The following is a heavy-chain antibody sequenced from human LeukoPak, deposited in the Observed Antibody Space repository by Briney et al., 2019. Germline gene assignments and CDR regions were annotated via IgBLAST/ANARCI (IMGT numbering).Heavy chain of an antibody. CDR3: ARGGNRRVAVAGNDY. V-gene: IGHV4-34*01. D-gene: IGHD6-19*01. CDR2: INHSGST. CDR1: GFTFSSYS. Sequence: GSLRLSCAASGFTFSSYSMNWVRQPPGKGLEWMGEINHSGSTNYNPSLKSRVTISVDTSKNQFSLKLSSVTAADTAVYYCARGGNRRVAVAGNDYWGQGTLVTVSS. J-gene: IGHJ4*02.